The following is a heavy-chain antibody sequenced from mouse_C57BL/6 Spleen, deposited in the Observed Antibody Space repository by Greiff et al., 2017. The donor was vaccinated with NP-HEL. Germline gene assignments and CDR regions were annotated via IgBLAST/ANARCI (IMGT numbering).Heavy chain of an antibody. CDR1: GYTFTSYW. D-gene: IGHD2-3*01. Sequence: LQQPGAELVMPGASVKLSCKASGYTFTSYWMHWVKQRPGQGLEWIGEIDPSDSYTNYNQKFKGKSTLTVDKSSSTAYMQLSSLTSEDSAVYYCARPDGPAWFAYWGQGTLVTVSA. CDR2: IDPSDSYT. J-gene: IGHJ3*01. CDR3: ARPDGPAWFAY. V-gene: IGHV1-69*01.